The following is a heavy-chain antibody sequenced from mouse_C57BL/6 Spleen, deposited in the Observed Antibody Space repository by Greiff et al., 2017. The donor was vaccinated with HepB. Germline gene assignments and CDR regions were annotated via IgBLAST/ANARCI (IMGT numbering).Heavy chain of an antibody. J-gene: IGHJ3*01. Sequence: QVQLKQPGAELVMPGASVKLSCKASGYTFTSYWMHWVKQRPGQGLEWIGEIDPSDSYTNYNQKFKGKSTLTVDKSSSTAYMQLSSLTSEDSAVYYCASGNRFAYWGQGTLVTVSA. CDR2: IDPSDSYT. V-gene: IGHV1-69*01. CDR1: GYTFTSYW. D-gene: IGHD2-1*01. CDR3: ASGNRFAY.